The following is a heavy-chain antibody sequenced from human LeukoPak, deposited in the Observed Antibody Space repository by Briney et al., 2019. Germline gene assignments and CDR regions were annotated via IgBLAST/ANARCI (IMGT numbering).Heavy chain of an antibody. J-gene: IGHJ6*02. CDR3: ARNGGEDFSGMDV. D-gene: IGHD3-3*01. CDR2: IYHSGST. CDR1: GGSISSSNW. Sequence: SETLSLTCAVSGGSISSSNWWSWVRQPPGKGLEWIGEIYHSGSTNYNPSLKSRVTMSLDKSKDQFSLRVRSVTAADTALYYCARNGGEDFSGMDVWGQGTTGTVSS. V-gene: IGHV4-4*02.